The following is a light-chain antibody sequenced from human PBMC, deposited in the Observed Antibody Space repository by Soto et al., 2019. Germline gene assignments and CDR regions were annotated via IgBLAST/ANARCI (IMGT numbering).Light chain of an antibody. J-gene: IGKJ1*01. V-gene: IGKV3-15*01. Sequence: EIVITQSPATLSVSPGVRATLSCMASQSVSCNLAWYQQKPGQAPRLLIHDASTRATGTPARFSRGGSGTEFAITISRVQSEGSAVYYCQEYSNWRTCGQGTEVEIK. CDR2: DAS. CDR1: QSVSCN. CDR3: QEYSNWRT.